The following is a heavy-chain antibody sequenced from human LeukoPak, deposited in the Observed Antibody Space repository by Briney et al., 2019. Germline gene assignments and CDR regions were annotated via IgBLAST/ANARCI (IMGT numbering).Heavy chain of an antibody. J-gene: IGHJ4*02. D-gene: IGHD3-3*01. CDR1: GFTFSSYS. V-gene: IGHV3-21*01. CDR3: ARDQTLTYYDF. CDR2: ISSSSSYI. Sequence: GGSLRLSCAASGFTFSSYSMNWVRHAPGKGLEWVSSISSSSSYIYYADSVKGRFTISRDNAKNSLYLQMNSLRAEDTAVYYCARDQTLTYYDFWGQGTLVTVSS.